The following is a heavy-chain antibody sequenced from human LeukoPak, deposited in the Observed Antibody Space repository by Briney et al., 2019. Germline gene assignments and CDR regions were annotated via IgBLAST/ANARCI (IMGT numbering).Heavy chain of an antibody. V-gene: IGHV3-48*03. CDR2: ISSSGRNI. Sequence: GGSLRLSCAASGFTFSSYEMNWVRQAPGKGLEWVSYISSSGRNIYYADSVKGRFTISRDNAKNSLYLQMNGLRAEDTAVYYCASIGGEDYWGQGTLVTVSS. CDR1: GFTFSSYE. CDR3: ASIGGEDY. J-gene: IGHJ4*02. D-gene: IGHD3-10*01.